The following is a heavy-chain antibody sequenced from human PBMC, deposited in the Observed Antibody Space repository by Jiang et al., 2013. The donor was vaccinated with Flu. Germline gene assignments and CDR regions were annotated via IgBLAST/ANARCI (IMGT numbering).Heavy chain of an antibody. CDR1: GFTFSSYA. J-gene: IGHJ6*03. CDR3: VRSHYDSSGPRRVPFRPDYYYYYYMDV. D-gene: IGHD3-22*01. CDR2: ISYDGSNK. Sequence: RLSCAASGFTFSSYAMSWVRQAPGKGLEWVAVISYDGSNKYYADSVKGRFTISRDNSKNTLYLQMNSLRAEDTAVYYCVRSHYDSSGPRRVPFRPDYYYYYYMDVWGKGTTVTVSS. V-gene: IGHV3-30-3*01.